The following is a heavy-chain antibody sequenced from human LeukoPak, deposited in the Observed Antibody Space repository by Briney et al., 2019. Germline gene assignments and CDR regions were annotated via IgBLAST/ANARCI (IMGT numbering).Heavy chain of an antibody. CDR3: ARSSTSRSYLNP. J-gene: IGHJ5*02. V-gene: IGHV1-18*01. CDR2: ISAYNGNT. D-gene: IGHD1-26*01. CDR1: GYTFSSYG. Sequence: APVKVSCKASGYTFSSYGISWVRQAPGQGLEWMGWISAYNGNTNYPQKFQGRVTMTTDTSATTAYMELRSLRSDDTAVYYCARSSTSRSYLNPWGQGTLVTVSS.